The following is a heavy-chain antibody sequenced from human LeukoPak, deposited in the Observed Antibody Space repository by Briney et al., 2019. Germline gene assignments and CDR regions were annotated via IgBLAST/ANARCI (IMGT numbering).Heavy chain of an antibody. Sequence: PGGSLRLSCVASGFTLSTYGMHWVRQAPGKGLERVAIASYDGSIEHYADSVKGRFTISRDTSKNTLYLQMNSLRAEDTAVYYCAKDFYAFSGSGQNWFDPWGQGTLVTVSS. D-gene: IGHD3-10*01. V-gene: IGHV3-30*18. CDR3: AKDFYAFSGSGQNWFDP. CDR2: ASYDGSIE. J-gene: IGHJ5*02. CDR1: GFTLSTYG.